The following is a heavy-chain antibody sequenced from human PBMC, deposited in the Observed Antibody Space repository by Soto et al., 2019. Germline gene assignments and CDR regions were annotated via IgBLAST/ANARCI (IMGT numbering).Heavy chain of an antibody. CDR3: ARNRTRWFDR. CDR1: GGSISSGPSY. J-gene: IGHJ5*02. CDR2: IYYLGNT. V-gene: IGHV4-39*01. Sequence: SETLSLTCTVSGGSISSGPSYWGWIRQPQGQGLEWVGSIYYLGNTYYNSSLGSRVIISVDKSKNQFSLKLSSVTAADTAVYYCARNRTRWFDRWGQGTLVTVSS.